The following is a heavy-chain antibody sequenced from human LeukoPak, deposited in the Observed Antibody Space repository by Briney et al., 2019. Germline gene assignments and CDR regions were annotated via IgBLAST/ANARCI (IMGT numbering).Heavy chain of an antibody. CDR2: IRSKAYGGTT. D-gene: IGHD3-22*01. CDR1: GLTFGDYA. J-gene: IGHJ4*02. V-gene: IGHV3-49*04. Sequence: EAGGYLRLSCTASGLTFGDYAMSWVREAPGKGLEWVGFIRSKAYGGTTEYAASVKGRFTISRDDSKSIAYLQMNSLKTEDTAVYYCTRGELSYYYDSSGLFYFDYWGQGTLVTVSS. CDR3: TRGELSYYYDSSGLFYFDY.